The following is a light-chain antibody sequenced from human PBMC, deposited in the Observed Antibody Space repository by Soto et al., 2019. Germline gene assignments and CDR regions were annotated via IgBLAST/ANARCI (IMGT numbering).Light chain of an antibody. Sequence: EIVLTPSPATLSLSPGDRAPLSCRASPSAISNLAWYQQKPGQTPPLLIYDASTRATDIPPRFSGSGSGTDFTLTISRLQPEDFAVYYCQQYKNWPQITFGQGTRVEIK. CDR3: QQYKNWPQIT. J-gene: IGKJ5*01. V-gene: IGKV3-15*01. CDR1: PSAISN. CDR2: DAS.